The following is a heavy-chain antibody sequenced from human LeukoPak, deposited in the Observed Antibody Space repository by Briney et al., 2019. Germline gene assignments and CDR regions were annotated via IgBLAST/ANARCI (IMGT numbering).Heavy chain of an antibody. Sequence: SVKVSCKASGGTFGSYAISWVRQAPGQGLEWMGGIIPIFGTANYAQKFQGRVTITADKSTSTAYMELSSLRSEDTAVYYCALWFGELSAFDIWGQGTTVTVSS. CDR2: IIPIFGTA. V-gene: IGHV1-69*06. CDR3: ALWFGELSAFDI. CDR1: GGTFGSYA. D-gene: IGHD3-10*01. J-gene: IGHJ3*02.